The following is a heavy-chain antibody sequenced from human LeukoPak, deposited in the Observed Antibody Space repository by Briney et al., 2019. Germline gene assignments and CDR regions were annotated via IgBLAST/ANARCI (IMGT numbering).Heavy chain of an antibody. CDR3: ARVPTTPMPVAGTIDG. CDR1: GFTFSSYS. D-gene: IGHD6-19*01. J-gene: IGHJ4*02. Sequence: GGSLRLSCAAPGFTFSSYSMNWVRQAPGKGLEWVSYISSSSSTIYYADSVKGRFTISRDNAKNSLYLQMNSLRAEDTAVYYCARVPTTPMPVAGTIDGWGQGTLVTVSS. V-gene: IGHV3-48*01. CDR2: ISSSSSTI.